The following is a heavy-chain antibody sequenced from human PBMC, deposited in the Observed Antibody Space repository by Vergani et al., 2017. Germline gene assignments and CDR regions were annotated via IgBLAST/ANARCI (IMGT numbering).Heavy chain of an antibody. J-gene: IGHJ4*02. D-gene: IGHD3-10*01. CDR3: ARGYYGSGSGPSDFDY. CDR2: IYYSGST. CDR1: GGSISSYY. Sequence: QVQLQESGPGLVKPSETLSLTCTVSGGSISSYYWSWIRQPPGKGLEWIGYIYYSGSTNYNPSLKSRVTISVDTSKNQFSLKLSSVTAADTAVYYCARGYYGSGSGPSDFDYWGQGTLVTVSS. V-gene: IGHV4-59*01.